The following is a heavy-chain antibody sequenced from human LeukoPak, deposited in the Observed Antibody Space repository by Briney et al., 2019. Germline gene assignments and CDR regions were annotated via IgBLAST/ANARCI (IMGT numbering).Heavy chain of an antibody. D-gene: IGHD2-15*01. CDR2: ISAYNGNT. CDR1: GYTFTSYG. V-gene: IGHV1-18*01. CDR3: AGEGLCSGGSCYWGVDY. J-gene: IGHJ4*02. Sequence: GASVKLSCKGSGYTFTSYGISWVRQAPGQGLEWMGWISAYNGNTNYAQKLQGRVTMTTDTSTSTAYMELRSLRSDDTAVYYCAGEGLCSGGSCYWGVDYWGQGTLVTVSS.